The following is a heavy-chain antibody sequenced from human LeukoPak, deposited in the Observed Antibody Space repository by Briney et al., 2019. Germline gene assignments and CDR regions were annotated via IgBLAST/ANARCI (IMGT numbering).Heavy chain of an antibody. D-gene: IGHD3-9*01. Sequence: GRSLRLSCAASGFTFSNYGMHWVRQAPGKGLEWVAVISYDGSNKYYADSVKGRFTISRDNSKNTPYLQMNSLRTEDTAVYYCAKCRSGYDILTGYDYWGQGTLVTVSS. V-gene: IGHV3-30*18. CDR3: AKCRSGYDILTGYDY. J-gene: IGHJ4*02. CDR2: ISYDGSNK. CDR1: GFTFSNYG.